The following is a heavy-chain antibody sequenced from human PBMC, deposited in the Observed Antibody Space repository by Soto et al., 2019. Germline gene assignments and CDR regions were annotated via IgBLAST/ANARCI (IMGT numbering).Heavy chain of an antibody. V-gene: IGHV1-18*04. CDR1: GYAFTSYG. J-gene: IGHJ4*02. Sequence: ASVNVSCKASGYAFTSYGISWVRQAPGQGLEWMGWISAYNGNTNYAQKLQGRVTMTTDTSTSTAYMELRSLRSDDTAVYYCARDSRLITGTIFDYWGQGTLVTVSS. CDR3: ARDSRLITGTIFDY. CDR2: ISAYNGNT. D-gene: IGHD1-20*01.